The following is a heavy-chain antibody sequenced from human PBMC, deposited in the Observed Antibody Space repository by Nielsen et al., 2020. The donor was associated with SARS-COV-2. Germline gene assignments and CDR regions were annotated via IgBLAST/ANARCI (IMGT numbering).Heavy chain of an antibody. CDR3: ARVDYDMLTGPNWFDP. CDR1: GGSISSSSYY. Sequence: SETLSLTCTVSGGSISSSSYYWGWIRQPPGKGLEWIGSIYYSGSTYYNPSLKSRVTISVDTSKNQFSLKLSSVTAADTAVYYCARVDYDMLTGPNWFDPWGQGTLVTVSS. CDR2: IYYSGST. D-gene: IGHD3-9*01. V-gene: IGHV4-39*01. J-gene: IGHJ5*02.